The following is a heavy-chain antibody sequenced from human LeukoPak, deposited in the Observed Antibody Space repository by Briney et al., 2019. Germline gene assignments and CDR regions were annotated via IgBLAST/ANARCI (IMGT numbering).Heavy chain of an antibody. J-gene: IGHJ4*02. CDR2: IYSGGST. CDR1: GFTVSSNY. V-gene: IGHV3-66*02. D-gene: IGHD2/OR15-2a*01. CDR3: ARDSTLYYFDY. Sequence: GGSLRLSCAASGFTVSSNYMSWVRQAPGKGLEWVSVIYSGGSTYYADSVKGRFTTSRDNSKNTLYLQMNSLRAEDTAVYYCARDSTLYYFDYWGQGTLVTVSS.